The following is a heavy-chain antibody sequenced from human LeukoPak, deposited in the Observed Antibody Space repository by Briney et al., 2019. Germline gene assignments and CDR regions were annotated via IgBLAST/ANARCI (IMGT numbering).Heavy chain of an antibody. D-gene: IGHD6-6*01. Sequence: SETLFLTCAVYGGSFSGYYWSWIRQPPGKGLEWIGEINHSGSTNYNPSLKSRITISVDTSKNQFSLKLSSVTAADTAVYYCARGPSFPLYYFASWGQGILVTVSS. J-gene: IGHJ4*02. CDR2: INHSGST. V-gene: IGHV4-34*01. CDR3: ARGPSFPLYYFAS. CDR1: GGSFSGYY.